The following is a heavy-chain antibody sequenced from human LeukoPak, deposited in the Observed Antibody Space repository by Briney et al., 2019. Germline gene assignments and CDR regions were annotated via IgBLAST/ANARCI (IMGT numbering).Heavy chain of an antibody. CDR1: GGTFSSYA. D-gene: IGHD2-8*01. J-gene: IGHJ4*02. CDR2: IIPIFGTA. V-gene: IGHV1-69*13. Sequence: ASVKVSCKASGGTFSSYAISWVRQAPGQGLEWIGGIIPIFGTANYAQKFQGRVTITADESTSTAYMELSSLRSEDTAVYYCARDWGGYCTNGVCHRPFDYWGQGTLVTVSS. CDR3: ARDWGGYCTNGVCHRPFDY.